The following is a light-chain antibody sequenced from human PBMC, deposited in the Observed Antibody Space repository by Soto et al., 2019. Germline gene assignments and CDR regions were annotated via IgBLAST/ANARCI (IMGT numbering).Light chain of an antibody. Sequence: QSALTQPPSASGSPGQSVTISCTGSSSYVGGYNYVSWYQQHPGKAPKLMIYEVNKRPSGVPNRFSGSKSGNTASLTVSGLQAEDEAEYYCSSYEGSNNMVLFGGGTKLTVL. CDR1: SSYVGGYNY. V-gene: IGLV2-8*01. J-gene: IGLJ2*01. CDR2: EVN. CDR3: SSYEGSNNMVL.